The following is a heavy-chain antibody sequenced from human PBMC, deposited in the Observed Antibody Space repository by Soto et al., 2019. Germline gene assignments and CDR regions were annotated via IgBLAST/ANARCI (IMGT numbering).Heavy chain of an antibody. CDR1: GFTFSSYG. CDR3: ARDWSIGPVLYYMDV. CDR2: IWYDGSNK. Sequence: QVQLVESGGGVVQPGRSLRLSCAASGFTFSSYGMHWVRQAPGKGLEWVAVIWYDGSNKYYADSVKGRFTISRDNSKHTLYLQMNSLRAEDTAVYYCARDWSIGPVLYYMDVWGKGTTVTVSS. J-gene: IGHJ6*03. D-gene: IGHD3-10*02. V-gene: IGHV3-33*01.